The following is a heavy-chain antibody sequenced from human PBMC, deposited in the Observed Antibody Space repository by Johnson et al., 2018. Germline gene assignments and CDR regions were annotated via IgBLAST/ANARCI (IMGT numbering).Heavy chain of an antibody. D-gene: IGHD2/OR15-2a*01. J-gene: IGHJ6*02. Sequence: VQLVESGGGLVQPGGSLRLSCAASGFTFSSYAMSWVRQAPGKGLEWVSAISGSGGSTYYADSVKGRFTIARDKSKNKLYLQMNSLRAEDTAVYYCAKGGGTFNYYYGMDVWGQGTTVTVSS. V-gene: IGHV3-23*04. CDR2: ISGSGGST. CDR1: GFTFSSYA. CDR3: AKGGGTFNYYYGMDV.